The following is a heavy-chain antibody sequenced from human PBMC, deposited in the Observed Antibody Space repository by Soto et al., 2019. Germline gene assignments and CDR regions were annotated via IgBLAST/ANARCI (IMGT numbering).Heavy chain of an antibody. J-gene: IGHJ4*02. CDR3: ARGRTTGMYFDY. CDR2: VIPIFGTA. Sequence: SVKVSCEASGGTFSSYAISWVRQAPGQGLEWMGGVIPIFGTANYAQKFQGRVTITADESTSTAYMELSSLRSEDTAVYYCARGRTTGMYFDYWGQGTLVTVSS. CDR1: GGTFSSYA. V-gene: IGHV1-69*13. D-gene: IGHD1-1*01.